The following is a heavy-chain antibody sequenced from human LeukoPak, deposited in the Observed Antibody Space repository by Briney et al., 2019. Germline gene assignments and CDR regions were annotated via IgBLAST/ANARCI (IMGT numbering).Heavy chain of an antibody. J-gene: IGHJ6*02. V-gene: IGHV4-59*01. Sequence: PSETLSLTCTVSGGSISSYYWSWIRHPPGKGLEWIGYIYYSGSANYNPSLKSRVTISVDTSKNQFSLKLSSVTAADTAVYYCARSPQYYDFWSGYYKDYYYGMDVWGQGTTVTVFS. CDR2: IYYSGSA. CDR1: GGSISSYY. D-gene: IGHD3-3*01. CDR3: ARSPQYYDFWSGYYKDYYYGMDV.